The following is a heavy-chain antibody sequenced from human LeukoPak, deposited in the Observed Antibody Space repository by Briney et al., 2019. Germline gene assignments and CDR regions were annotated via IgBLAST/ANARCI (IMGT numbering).Heavy chain of an antibody. CDR1: GGTFSSYA. D-gene: IGHD3-22*01. CDR2: IIPIFGTA. CDR3: ARVGYYDSSGYSFWFDP. Sequence: GASVKVSCKASGGTFSSYAISWVRQAPGQGLEWMGGIIPIFGTANYAQKFQGRVTITTDESTSTAYMELSSLRSEDTAVYYCARVGYYDSSGYSFWFDPWGQGTLVTVSS. V-gene: IGHV1-69*05. J-gene: IGHJ5*02.